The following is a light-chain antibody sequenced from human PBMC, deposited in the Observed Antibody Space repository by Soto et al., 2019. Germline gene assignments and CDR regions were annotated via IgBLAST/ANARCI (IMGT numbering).Light chain of an antibody. CDR1: QSVSSSY. CDR3: KQYGSLWT. J-gene: IGKJ1*01. CDR2: GAS. Sequence: EIVLTQSPGTLSLSPGERATLSCRASQSVSSSYLAWYQQKPGQAPRLLIYGASSRATGIPDRFSGSGSGTDFTLTISRLEPEDFAVYDCKQYGSLWTFGQGTKVEIK. V-gene: IGKV3-20*01.